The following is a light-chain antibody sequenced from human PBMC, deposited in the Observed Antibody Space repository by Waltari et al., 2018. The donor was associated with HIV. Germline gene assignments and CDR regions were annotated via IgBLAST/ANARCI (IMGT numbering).Light chain of an antibody. CDR3: QQYYNTPII. V-gene: IGKV4-1*01. CDR2: WAS. Sequence: DIVMTQSPDSLAVSLGERATINCKSSQSVLYSSNNKNYLAWYQQKPGQPPKLLIHWASTRESGVPDRFSGSGSGTDFTLTISSLQAEDVAVYYCQQYYNTPIIFGQGTRLEIK. J-gene: IGKJ5*01. CDR1: QSVLYSSNNKNY.